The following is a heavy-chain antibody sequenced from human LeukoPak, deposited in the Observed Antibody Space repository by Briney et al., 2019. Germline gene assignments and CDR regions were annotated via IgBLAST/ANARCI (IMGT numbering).Heavy chain of an antibody. D-gene: IGHD6-13*01. CDR1: GFTFSSYA. J-gene: IGHJ4*02. V-gene: IGHV3-21*01. CDR3: ARTGGSWGSFGFDY. CDR2: ISSSSSYI. Sequence: GGSLRLSCAASGFTFSSYAMGWVRQAPGKGLEWVSSISSSSSYIYYADSVKGRFTISRDNAKNSLYLQMNSLRAEDTAVYYCARTGGSWGSFGFDYWGQGTLVTVSS.